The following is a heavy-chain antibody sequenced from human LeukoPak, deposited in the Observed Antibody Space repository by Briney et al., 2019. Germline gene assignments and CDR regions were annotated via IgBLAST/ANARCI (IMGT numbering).Heavy chain of an antibody. D-gene: IGHD2-15*01. J-gene: IGHJ5*02. Sequence: SETLSLTCTVSGGSISSYYWSWIRQPPGKGLEWIGYIYYSGSTNYNPSLKSRVTISVDTSKNQFSLKLSSVTAADTAVYYCARALYCSGGSCYAWFDPWGQGTLVTVSS. V-gene: IGHV4-59*01. CDR1: GGSISSYY. CDR2: IYYSGST. CDR3: ARALYCSGGSCYAWFDP.